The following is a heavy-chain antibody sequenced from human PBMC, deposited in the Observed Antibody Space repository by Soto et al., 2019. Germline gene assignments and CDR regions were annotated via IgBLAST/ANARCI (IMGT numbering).Heavy chain of an antibody. CDR3: ARAGTRNWFDP. D-gene: IGHD3-10*01. CDR1: GGSFSGYY. CDR2: INHSGST. J-gene: IGHJ5*02. V-gene: IGHV4-34*01. Sequence: SDTLSLTCAVYGGSFSGYYWSWIRQPPGKGLEWIGEINHSGSTNYNPSLKSRVTISVDKSKNQFSLKLSSVTAADTAVYYCARAGTRNWFDPWGQGTLVTVSS.